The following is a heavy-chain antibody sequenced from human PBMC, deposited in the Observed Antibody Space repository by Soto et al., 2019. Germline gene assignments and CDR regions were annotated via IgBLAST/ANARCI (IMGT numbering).Heavy chain of an antibody. CDR1: GYSFTSYW. D-gene: IGHD3-10*01. CDR3: ARQGITMVRGVILLDYFDY. CDR2: IDPSDSCT. J-gene: IGHJ4*02. V-gene: IGHV5-10-1*01. Sequence: GESLKISCKGSGYSFTSYWISWVRQMPGKGLEWMGRIDPSDSCTNYSPSFQGHVTISADKSISTAYLQWSSLKASDTAMYYCARQGITMVRGVILLDYFDYWGQGTLVTVSS.